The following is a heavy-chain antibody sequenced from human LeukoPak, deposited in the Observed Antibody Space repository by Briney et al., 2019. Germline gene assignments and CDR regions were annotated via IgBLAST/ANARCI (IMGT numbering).Heavy chain of an antibody. D-gene: IGHD3-10*01. J-gene: IGHJ4*02. Sequence: GGSLRLSCEASGFTFNNYVMTWVRQAPGKGLEWVAFIRYGGSHKYYADSVKGRFTISRDNSKNTLYLQMNSLRAEDTAVYYCAKALSSGTFDYWGQGTLVTVSS. CDR1: GFTFNNYV. CDR2: IRYGGSHK. CDR3: AKALSSGTFDY. V-gene: IGHV3-30*02.